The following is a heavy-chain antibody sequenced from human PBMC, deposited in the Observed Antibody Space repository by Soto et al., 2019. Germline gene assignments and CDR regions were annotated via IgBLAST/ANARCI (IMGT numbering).Heavy chain of an antibody. CDR2: INHSGST. J-gene: IGHJ4*02. D-gene: IGHD6-13*01. V-gene: IGHV4-34*01. CDR1: GGSFSGYY. Sequence: SETLSLSCAVYGGSFSGYYWSWIRQPPGKGLEWIGEINHSGSTNYNPSLKSRVTISVXXXXXXFXLXMXXXTAADTAVSDCARAGVAAAGNYYFDYWGQGTLIT. CDR3: ARAGVAAAGNYYFDY.